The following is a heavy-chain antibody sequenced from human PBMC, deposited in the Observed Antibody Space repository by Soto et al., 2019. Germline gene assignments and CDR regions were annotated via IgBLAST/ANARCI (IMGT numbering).Heavy chain of an antibody. CDR3: ARDPDVAVAGSKWDY. V-gene: IGHV3-20*04. CDR2: INWNGGGT. Sequence: GGSLRLSCAASGFTFDDYGMSWVRQAPGKGLEWVSGINWNGGGTGYADSVKGRFTISRDNAKNSLYLQMNSLRAEDTALYYCARDPDVAVAGSKWDYWGQGTLVTVSS. D-gene: IGHD6-19*01. J-gene: IGHJ4*02. CDR1: GFTFDDYG.